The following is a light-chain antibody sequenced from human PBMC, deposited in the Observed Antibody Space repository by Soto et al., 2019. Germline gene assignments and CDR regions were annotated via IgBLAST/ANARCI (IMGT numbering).Light chain of an antibody. CDR1: PSVSSN. V-gene: IGKV3-15*01. Sequence: EIVMTQSPATLSVSPGERATLSCRASPSVSSNLAWYQKKPGQAPRLLIYGASTRATGIPARFSGSGSGTEFTLTISSLQSEDFAVYYCQQYNNWPPLTFGGGTKVEIK. J-gene: IGKJ4*01. CDR2: GAS. CDR3: QQYNNWPPLT.